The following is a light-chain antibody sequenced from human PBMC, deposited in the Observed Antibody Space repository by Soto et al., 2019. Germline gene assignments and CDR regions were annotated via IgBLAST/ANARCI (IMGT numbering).Light chain of an antibody. V-gene: IGLV2-14*01. CDR2: EVS. Sequence: PTSVSGSPEHSLTISCTGTSIDIAPYNYVSWYQQHPGKAPKLIIYEVSYRPSGISNRFSGSKSGNTASLTISGLQAEEEADYYCSSYTSSTNYVFGTGTKVTVL. CDR1: SIDIAPYNY. CDR3: SSYTSSTNYV. J-gene: IGLJ1*01.